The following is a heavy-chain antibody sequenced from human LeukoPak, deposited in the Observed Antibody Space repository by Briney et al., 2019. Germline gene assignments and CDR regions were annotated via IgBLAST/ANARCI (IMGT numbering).Heavy chain of an antibody. CDR3: ARTNYYGSGNYAKFDY. D-gene: IGHD3-10*01. V-gene: IGHV4-39*07. J-gene: IGHJ4*02. CDR1: GGSISSSSYY. CDR2: IYHSGST. Sequence: PSETLSLTCTVSGGSISSSSYYWGWIRQPPGKGLEWIGYIYHSGSTYYNPSLKSRVTISVDTSKNQFSLKLSSVTAADTAVYYCARTNYYGSGNYAKFDYWGQGTLVTVSS.